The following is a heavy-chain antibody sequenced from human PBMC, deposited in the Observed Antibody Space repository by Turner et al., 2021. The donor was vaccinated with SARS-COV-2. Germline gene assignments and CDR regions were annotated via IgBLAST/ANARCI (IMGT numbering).Heavy chain of an antibody. CDR1: GGSISSVSYY. D-gene: IGHD3-10*01. V-gene: IGHV4-39*01. Sequence: QLQLQESGPGLVKPSETLSLTCTVSGGSISSVSYYWGWIRQLPGKGLEWIGNVYYSGTTYYNPSLKSRVTISVDTSKNQFSLKLTSVTAADTAVYYCARRLLSPLGGMDVWGQGTTVTVSS. CDR3: ARRLLSPLGGMDV. J-gene: IGHJ6*02. CDR2: VYYSGTT.